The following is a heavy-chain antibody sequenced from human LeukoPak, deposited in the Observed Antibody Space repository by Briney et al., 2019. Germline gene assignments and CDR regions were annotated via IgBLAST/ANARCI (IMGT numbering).Heavy chain of an antibody. Sequence: PGGSLRLSCAASGFTFSSYSMNWVRQAPGKGLEWVSYISSSSSTIYYADSVKGRFTISRDNAKNSLYLQMNSLRAEDTAVYYCARGYSYDKYYYYYYGMDVWGQGTTVTVSS. CDR1: GFTFSSYS. J-gene: IGHJ6*02. CDR3: ARGYSYDKYYYYYYGMDV. D-gene: IGHD5-18*01. CDR2: ISSSSSTI. V-gene: IGHV3-48*01.